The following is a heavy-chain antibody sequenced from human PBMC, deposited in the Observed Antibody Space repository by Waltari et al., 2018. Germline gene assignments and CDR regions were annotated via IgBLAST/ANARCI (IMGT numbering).Heavy chain of an antibody. CDR1: GYTFTDYS. J-gene: IGHJ4*02. CDR2: INPNSGGT. D-gene: IGHD3-22*01. V-gene: IGHV1-2*02. Sequence: QVQLVQSGAEVKEPGASVKVSCTASGYTFTDYSMHWVRQAPGQGLEWMGWINPNSGGTNYTQKFQGRVTMTRDTSINTAYMELSRLTSDDTAVYYCARGGYYDTSAYSAYWGQGTLVTVSS. CDR3: ARGGYYDTSAYSAY.